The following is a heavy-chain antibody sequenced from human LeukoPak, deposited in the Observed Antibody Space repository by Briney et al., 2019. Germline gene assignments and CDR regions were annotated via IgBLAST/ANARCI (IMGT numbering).Heavy chain of an antibody. CDR3: AREHNSFDI. CDR1: GYTFTDYF. J-gene: IGHJ3*02. Sequence: ASVKVSCKASGYTFTDYFLHWVRQAPGQGLEWMGWIGPNNGVTNYAQKFQGKVTMTRDTSVSTAYMELSRLTSDDTAVYFCAREHNSFDIWGLGTVVTVSS. V-gene: IGHV1-2*02. CDR2: IGPNNGVT.